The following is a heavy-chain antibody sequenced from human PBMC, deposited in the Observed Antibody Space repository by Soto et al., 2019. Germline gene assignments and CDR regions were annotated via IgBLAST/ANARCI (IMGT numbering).Heavy chain of an antibody. V-gene: IGHV1-18*04. D-gene: IGHD1-26*01. J-gene: IGHJ6*02. CDR3: ARIRRRWDYYGMDV. CDR2: ISAYNGNT. CDR1: GYTFTSYG. Sequence: ASVKVSCKASGYTFTSYGISWVRQAPGQGLEWMGWISAYNGNTNYAQKLQGRVTMTTDTSTSTAYMELRSLRSNDTAVYYCARIRRRWDYYGMDVWGQGTTVTVSS.